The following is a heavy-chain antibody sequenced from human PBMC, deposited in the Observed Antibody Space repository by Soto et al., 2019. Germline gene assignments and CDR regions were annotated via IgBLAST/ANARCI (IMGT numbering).Heavy chain of an antibody. CDR2: ISGSGGST. Sequence: GGSLRLSCAASGFTFSSYAMSWVRQAPGKGLEWVSAISGSGGSTYYADSVKGRFTISRDNSKNTLYLQMNSLRAEDTAVYYCAKVLRKGTTHGESVWYYFDYWGQGTLVTVSS. CDR1: GFTFSSYA. CDR3: AKVLRKGTTHGESVWYYFDY. D-gene: IGHD1-7*01. V-gene: IGHV3-23*01. J-gene: IGHJ4*02.